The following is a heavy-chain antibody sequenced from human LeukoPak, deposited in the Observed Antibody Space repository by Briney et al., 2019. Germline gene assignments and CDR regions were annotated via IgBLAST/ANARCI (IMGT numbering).Heavy chain of an antibody. CDR1: GGSISSGDYY. CDR2: IYYSGGT. V-gene: IGHV4-30-4*01. J-gene: IGHJ3*02. D-gene: IGHD2-21*02. CDR3: ARDRCGGDCYSYAFDI. Sequence: SETLSLTCTVSGGSISSGDYYWSWIRQPPGKGLEWIGYIYYSGGTYYNPSLKSRVTISVDTSKNQFSLKLSSVTAADTAVYYCARDRCGGDCYSYAFDIWGQGTMVTVSS.